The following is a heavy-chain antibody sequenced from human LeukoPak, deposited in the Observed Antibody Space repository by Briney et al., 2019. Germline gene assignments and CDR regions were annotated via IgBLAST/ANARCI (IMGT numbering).Heavy chain of an antibody. CDR3: ARNLGYYGSGSSFC. CDR1: GFTVSGNY. J-gene: IGHJ4*02. Sequence: SGGSLRLSCAASGFTVSGNYMSWVRQAPGKGLEWVSVIYSDGKMFYADSVKGRFTISRDNSKNTLYLQMNSLRAEDTAVYYCARNLGYYGSGSSFCWGQGTLVTVSS. CDR2: IYSDGKM. D-gene: IGHD3-10*01. V-gene: IGHV3-53*01.